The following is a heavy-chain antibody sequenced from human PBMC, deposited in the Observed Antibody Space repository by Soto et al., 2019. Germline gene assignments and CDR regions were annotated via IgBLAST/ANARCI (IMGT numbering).Heavy chain of an antibody. J-gene: IGHJ4*02. V-gene: IGHV3-48*02. CDR2: ISSDSSTI. CDR1: GFTFMTSS. D-gene: IGHD3-16*01. CDR3: ARAEGLN. Sequence: GGSLRLSCAASGFTFMTSSMNWVRQAPGKGLEWISYISSDSSTINYADSVKGRFTVSRDNAQNSLYLQMDSLRDEDTAIYYCARAEGLNWGQGTLVTVSS.